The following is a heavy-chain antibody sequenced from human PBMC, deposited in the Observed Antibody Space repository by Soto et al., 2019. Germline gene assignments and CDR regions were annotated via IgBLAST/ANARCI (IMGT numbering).Heavy chain of an antibody. Sequence: LRLSSAASGFSFSDYYMTWIRQAPGKGLEWISDISSSGDPTYYADSVRGRFTISRHNAKNSLYLQLNSLRGEDTDVYYCARLLLRPGKFDYWGQGTLVTVSS. V-gene: IGHV3-11*01. CDR2: ISSSGDPT. CDR1: GFSFSDYY. D-gene: IGHD2-21*01. CDR3: ARLLLRPGKFDY. J-gene: IGHJ4*02.